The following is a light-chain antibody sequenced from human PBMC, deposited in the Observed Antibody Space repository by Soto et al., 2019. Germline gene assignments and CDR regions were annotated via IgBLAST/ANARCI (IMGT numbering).Light chain of an antibody. CDR2: DAS. J-gene: IGKJ4*01. CDR3: QQYKNYSPLT. CDR1: QDISGW. Sequence: DIQMAQSPSTLSASLGYRFTITCRASQDISGWLAWYQQKPGKAPKVLIYDASSLESGVPLRFSGSGSGTEFTLTITSLQPDDFATYYCQQYKNYSPLTFGGGTKVDI. V-gene: IGKV1-5*01.